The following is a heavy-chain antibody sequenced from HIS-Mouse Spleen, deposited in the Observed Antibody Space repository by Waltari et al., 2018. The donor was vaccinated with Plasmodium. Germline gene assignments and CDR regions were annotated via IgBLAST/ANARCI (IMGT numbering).Heavy chain of an antibody. CDR2: SSGSGGST. D-gene: IGHD1-26*01. V-gene: IGHV3-23*01. J-gene: IGHJ3*02. Sequence: EVQLLESGGGLVQPGGSLRLSCAASGFTFSSYAMSWVRQAPGKGLGGVAASSGSGGSTYYADSVKGRFTISRDNSKNTLYLQMNSLRAEDTAVYYCAKSGSYYAFDIWGQGTMVTVSS. CDR1: GFTFSSYA. CDR3: AKSGSYYAFDI.